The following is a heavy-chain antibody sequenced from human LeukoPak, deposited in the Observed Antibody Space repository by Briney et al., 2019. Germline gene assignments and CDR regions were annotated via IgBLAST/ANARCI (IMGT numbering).Heavy chain of an antibody. V-gene: IGHV4-59*01. D-gene: IGHD3-9*01. CDR1: GGSISSYY. CDR2: IYYSGST. CDR3: ARGRYFDWLLPYFDY. Sequence: SETPSLTCTVSGGSISSYYWSWIRQPPGKGLEWIGYIYYSGSTNYNPSLKSRVTISVDTSKNQFSLKLSSVTAADTAVYYCARGRYFDWLLPYFDYWGQGTLVIVSS. J-gene: IGHJ4*02.